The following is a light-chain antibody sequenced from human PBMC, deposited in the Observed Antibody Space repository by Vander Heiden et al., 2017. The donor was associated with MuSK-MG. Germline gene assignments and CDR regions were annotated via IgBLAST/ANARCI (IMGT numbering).Light chain of an antibody. CDR1: ASVSSY. V-gene: IGKV3-11*01. CDR3: QQRSNWPPPFT. Sequence: EIVLTQCPATLCLSPAKRATLTSRASASVSSYFSWYQQQPGQAPRLLIYDASNRATGTPARFRGSGSGTDFTLTISSLEPEDFAVYFCQQRSNWPPPFTFGPGTKVDIK. CDR2: DAS. J-gene: IGKJ3*01.